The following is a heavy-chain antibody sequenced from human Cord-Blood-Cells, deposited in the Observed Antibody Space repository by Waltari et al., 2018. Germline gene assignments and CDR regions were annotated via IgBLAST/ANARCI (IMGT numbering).Heavy chain of an antibody. CDR2: ISYDGSNK. CDR1: GFTFRSYA. V-gene: IGHV3-30-3*01. Sequence: QVQLVESGGGVVQPGRSLRLSCAASGFTFRSYAMHWVRQAPGKGLEWVAVISYDGSNKYYADSVKGRFTISRDNSKNTLYLQMNSLRAEDTAVYYCAREDYWGQGTLVTVSS. CDR3: AREDY. J-gene: IGHJ4*02.